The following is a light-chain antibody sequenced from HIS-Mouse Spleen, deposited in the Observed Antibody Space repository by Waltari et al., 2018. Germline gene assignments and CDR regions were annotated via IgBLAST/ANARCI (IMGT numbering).Light chain of an antibody. CDR1: RRYVGGYNY. CDR3: SSYAGSNNYV. Sequence: QSALTQPPSASGSPGPSVTISCTGTRRYVGGYNYVSWYQQPPGKAPKLMFYEVSKRPAGVPDRFSGSKSGNTASLTVSGLQAEDEADYYCSSYAGSNNYVFGTGTKVTVL. V-gene: IGLV2-8*01. CDR2: EVS. J-gene: IGLJ1*01.